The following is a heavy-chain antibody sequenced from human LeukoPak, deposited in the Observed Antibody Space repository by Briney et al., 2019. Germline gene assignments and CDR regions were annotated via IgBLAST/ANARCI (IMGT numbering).Heavy chain of an antibody. V-gene: IGHV4-30-4*01. CDR2: IYYSGST. D-gene: IGHD3-10*01. J-gene: IGHJ4*02. CDR1: GGSISSGDYY. Sequence: SETLSLTCTVSGGSISSGDYYWSWIRQPPGTGLEWIGYIYYSGSTYYNPSLKSRVTISVDTSKNQFSLRLSSVTAADTAVYYCARDRYYYGSGSFGFDYWGQGTLVTVSS. CDR3: ARDRYYYGSGSFGFDY.